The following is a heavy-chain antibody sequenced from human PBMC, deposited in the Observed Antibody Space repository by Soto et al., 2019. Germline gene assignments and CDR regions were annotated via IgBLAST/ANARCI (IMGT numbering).Heavy chain of an antibody. CDR2: IYWNDDK. CDR3: AHKMDTVDWFGP. CDR1: GFSLSGGGVG. V-gene: IGHV2-5*01. D-gene: IGHD5-18*01. Sequence: QITLKESGPTLVKPTQPLTLTCTFSGFSLSGGGVGVGWMRQPPGKALEWVALIYWNDDKRYSPSLKSRLTITKDTSKNQVVLTMTNMDPVDTATYDSAHKMDTVDWFGPWGRGTLVTVSS. J-gene: IGHJ5*02.